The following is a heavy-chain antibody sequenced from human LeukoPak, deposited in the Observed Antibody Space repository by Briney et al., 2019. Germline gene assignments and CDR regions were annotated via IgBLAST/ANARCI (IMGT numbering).Heavy chain of an antibody. V-gene: IGHV3-21*01. D-gene: IGHD2-21*02. J-gene: IGHJ4*02. CDR2: ISSSSSYI. Sequence: GESLRLSCAASGFTFSSYSMNWVRQAPGKGLEWVSSISSSSSYIYYADSVKGRFTISRDNAKNSLYLQMNSLRAEDTAVYYCARAPEYCGGDCYSDYWGQGTLVTVSS. CDR3: ARAPEYCGGDCYSDY. CDR1: GFTFSSYS.